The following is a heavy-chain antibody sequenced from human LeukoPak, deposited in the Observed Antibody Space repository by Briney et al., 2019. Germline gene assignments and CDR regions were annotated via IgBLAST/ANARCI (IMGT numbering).Heavy chain of an antibody. D-gene: IGHD2-21*02. Sequence: QAGGSLRLSCAASGFNFANHAMSWVRQTAGKGLEWVSAISGGGDITYYVDSVKGRFTISRDNSKDTLFLQMHSLRPGDTAVYYCVREDTPATASYWGQGTLVTISS. J-gene: IGHJ4*02. CDR3: VREDTPATASY. V-gene: IGHV3-23*01. CDR2: ISGGGDIT. CDR1: GFNFANHA.